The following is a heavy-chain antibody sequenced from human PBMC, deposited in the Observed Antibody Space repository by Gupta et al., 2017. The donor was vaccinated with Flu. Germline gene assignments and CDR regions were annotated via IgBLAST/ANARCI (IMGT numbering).Heavy chain of an antibody. V-gene: IGHV3-23*01. CDR1: GLPFSSYG. CDR2: ISGDGGTT. Sequence: EVRLLESGGGLVQPGGPLRLSCAVSGLPFSSYGMSWVRQDPGKGLEWVSSISGDGGTTHYADSVKGRCTISRDNSKNTLYLQMNRLRAEDTAIYYCVTIAMAGFGRWGQGTPVTVSS. D-gene: IGHD6-19*01. CDR3: VTIAMAGFGR. J-gene: IGHJ4*02.